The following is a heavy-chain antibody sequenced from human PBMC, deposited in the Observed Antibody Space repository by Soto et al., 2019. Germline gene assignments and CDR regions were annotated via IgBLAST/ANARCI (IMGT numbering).Heavy chain of an antibody. V-gene: IGHV4-31*03. D-gene: IGHD6-13*01. CDR1: GGSISSGGYY. J-gene: IGHJ6*02. Sequence: SETLSLTCTFSGGSISSGGYYWSWIRQHPGKGLEWIGYIYYSGSTYYNPSLKSRVTISVDTSKNQFSLKLSSVTAADTAVYYCARVSSWSGYYYYGMDVWGQGTTVTVSS. CDR3: ARVSSWSGYYYYGMDV. CDR2: IYYSGST.